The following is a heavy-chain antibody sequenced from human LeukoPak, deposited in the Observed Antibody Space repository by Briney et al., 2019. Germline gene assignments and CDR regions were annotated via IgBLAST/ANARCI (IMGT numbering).Heavy chain of an antibody. D-gene: IGHD3-16*01. CDR2: INPNSGAT. Sequence: GASVKVSCKTSGYIFTGYYIHWVRQAPGQGLEWMGRINPNSGATKIAQNLQGRVTLTSDPSISTTYLELTRLRSDDTAVYHCARVGWGGSASDKTSDLDFWGQGTLVTVSS. CDR1: GYIFTGYY. CDR3: ARVGWGGSASDKTSDLDF. J-gene: IGHJ4*02. V-gene: IGHV1-2*06.